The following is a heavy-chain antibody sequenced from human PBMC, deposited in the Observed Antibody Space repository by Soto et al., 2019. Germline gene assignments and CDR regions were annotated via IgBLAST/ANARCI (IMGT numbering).Heavy chain of an antibody. CDR1: GGSISSGGYY. CDR2: IYYSGST. J-gene: IGHJ5*02. Sequence: SSETLSLTCTVSGGSISSGGYYWSWIRQHPGKGLEWIGYIYYSGSTYYNPSLKSRVTISVDTSKNQFSLKLSSVTAADTAVYYCARVVYSSSKRFLARWFDPWGQGTPVTVS. V-gene: IGHV4-30-4*08. CDR3: ARVVYSSSKRFLARWFDP. D-gene: IGHD6-6*01.